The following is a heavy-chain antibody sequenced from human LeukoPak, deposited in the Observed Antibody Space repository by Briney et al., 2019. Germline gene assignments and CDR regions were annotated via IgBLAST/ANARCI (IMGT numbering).Heavy chain of an antibody. V-gene: IGHV4-39*01. CDR3: ARGNYCSGGSCYWDS. CDR2: IYYSGNT. Sequence: GSLRLSCAASGFTFSSYAMSWVRQAPGKGLEWIGSIYYSGNTYYNASLKSQVSISIDTSKNQFSLKLTSVTAADTAVYYCARGNYCSGGSCYWDSWGQGALVTVSS. J-gene: IGHJ4*02. D-gene: IGHD2-15*01. CDR1: GFTFSSYA.